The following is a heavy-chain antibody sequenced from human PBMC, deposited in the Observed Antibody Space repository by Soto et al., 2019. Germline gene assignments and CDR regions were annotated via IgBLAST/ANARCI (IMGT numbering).Heavy chain of an antibody. CDR1: GGSISSGGYS. CDR2: IYHSGST. V-gene: IGHV4-30-2*01. CDR3: ARELPSASWFDP. Sequence: SETLSLTCAVSGGSISSGGYSWSWIRQPPGKGLEWIGYIYHSGSTYYNPSPKSRVTISVDTSKNQFSLKLSSVTAADTAVYYCARELPSASWFDPWGQGTLVTVSS. D-gene: IGHD1-26*01. J-gene: IGHJ5*02.